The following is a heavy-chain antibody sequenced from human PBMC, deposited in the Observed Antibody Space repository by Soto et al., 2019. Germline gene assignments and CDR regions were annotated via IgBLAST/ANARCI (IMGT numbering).Heavy chain of an antibody. V-gene: IGHV4-31*03. CDR1: GGSISSGGYY. D-gene: IGHD6-13*01. J-gene: IGHJ5*02. CDR2: IYYSGST. Sequence: PSETLSLTCTVSGGSISSGGYYWSWIRQHPGKGLEWIGYIYYSGSTYYNPSLKSRVTISVDTSKNQFSLKLSSVTAADTAVFYCARYEAAAGYNWFDPWGQGTLVTVSS. CDR3: ARYEAAAGYNWFDP.